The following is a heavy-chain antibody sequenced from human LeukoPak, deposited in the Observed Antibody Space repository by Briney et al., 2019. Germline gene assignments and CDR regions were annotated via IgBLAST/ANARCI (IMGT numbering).Heavy chain of an antibody. Sequence: PSETLSLTCTVSGGSISSYYWSWIRQPPGKGLEWIGYIYYSGSTNYNPSLKSRVTISVDTSKNQFSLKLSSVTAADTAVYYCARHGRTTVTAFDYWGQGTLVTVSS. J-gene: IGHJ4*02. V-gene: IGHV4-59*08. CDR2: IYYSGST. CDR3: ARHGRTTVTAFDY. CDR1: GGSISSYY. D-gene: IGHD4-17*01.